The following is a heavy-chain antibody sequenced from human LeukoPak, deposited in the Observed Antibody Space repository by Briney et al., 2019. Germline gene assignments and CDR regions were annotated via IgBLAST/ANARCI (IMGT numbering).Heavy chain of an antibody. CDR2: IDKDGNEI. CDR1: GLSIRNFW. Sequence: GGPLRLSCAASGLSIRNFWMHWVRQAPGKGLEWVAIIDKDGNEIKYVDSVKGRFTLSRDNAKNSVYLQMNSLTTEDTALYYCVTDGDKWNDFEYWGQGTLVTVSS. V-gene: IGHV3-7*01. D-gene: IGHD1-1*01. CDR3: VTDGDKWNDFEY. J-gene: IGHJ4*02.